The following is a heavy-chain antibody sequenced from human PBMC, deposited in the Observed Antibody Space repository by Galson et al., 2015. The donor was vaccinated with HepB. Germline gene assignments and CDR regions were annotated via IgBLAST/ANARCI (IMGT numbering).Heavy chain of an antibody. CDR1: GDSVSSNSAA. J-gene: IGHJ4*02. CDR2: TYYRSKWYN. Sequence: CAISGDSVSSNSAAWNWIRQSPSRGLEWLGRTYYRSKWYNDYAVSVKSRITINPDTSKNQFSLQLNSVTPEDTAVYYCAREAHSSGWYYFDYWGQGTLVTVSS. CDR3: AREAHSSGWYYFDY. V-gene: IGHV6-1*01. D-gene: IGHD6-19*01.